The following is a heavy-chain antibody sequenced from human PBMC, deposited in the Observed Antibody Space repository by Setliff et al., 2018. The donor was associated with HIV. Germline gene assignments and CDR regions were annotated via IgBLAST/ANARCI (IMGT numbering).Heavy chain of an antibody. Sequence: GGSLRLSCAASGITFSSFAMSWVRQAPGKGLEWVAKIKQDGSEEYYVDSVKGRFTISRDNAKNSVYLQMNSLRVEDTAMYYCTKDHLSGWASDCWGQGTLVTVSS. J-gene: IGHJ4*02. CDR2: IKQDGSEE. D-gene: IGHD6-19*01. CDR3: TKDHLSGWASDC. CDR1: GITFSSFA. V-gene: IGHV3-7*01.